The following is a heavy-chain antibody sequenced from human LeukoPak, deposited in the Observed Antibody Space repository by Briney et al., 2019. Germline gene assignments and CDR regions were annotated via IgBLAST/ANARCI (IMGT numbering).Heavy chain of an antibody. V-gene: IGHV3-74*01. D-gene: IGHD3-10*01. CDR1: GFTFSTHW. Sequence: PGGSLRLSCAASGFTFSTHWMYWVRQAPGKELVWVSRISGDGSMTSYADSMKGRFTISRDNAKDTLFLQMTSLRVEDTAVYSCASLLTPYHGSGGGGVDVWGQGTTVTVSS. J-gene: IGHJ6*02. CDR3: ASLLTPYHGSGGGGVDV. CDR2: ISGDGSMT.